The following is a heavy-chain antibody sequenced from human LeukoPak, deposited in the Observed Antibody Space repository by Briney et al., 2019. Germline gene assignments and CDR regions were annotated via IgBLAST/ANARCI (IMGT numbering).Heavy chain of an antibody. D-gene: IGHD3-10*01. CDR3: ARSARGYGSDY. J-gene: IGHJ4*02. V-gene: IGHV4-34*01. CDR1: GGSFSGYY. CDR2: INHSGST. Sequence: PSETLSLTCAVYGGSFSGYYWSWIRQPPGKGLEWIGEINHSGSTNYNPSLKSRVTISVDTSKNQFSLKLSSVTAADTAVYYCARSARGYGSDYWGQGTLVTVSS.